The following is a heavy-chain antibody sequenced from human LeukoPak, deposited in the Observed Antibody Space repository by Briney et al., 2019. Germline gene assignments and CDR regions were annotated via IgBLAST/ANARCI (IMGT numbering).Heavy chain of an antibody. V-gene: IGHV4-59*08. CDR2: IYYSGST. D-gene: IGHD6-13*01. J-gene: IGHJ3*02. CDR3: ARLGAARNARDAFDI. Sequence: KTSETLSLTCTVSGGSISSYYWSWIRQPPGKGLEWIGYIYYSGSTNYNPSLKSRVTISVDTSKNQFSLKLSSVTAADTAVYYCARLGAARNARDAFDIWGQGTMVTVSS. CDR1: GGSISSYY.